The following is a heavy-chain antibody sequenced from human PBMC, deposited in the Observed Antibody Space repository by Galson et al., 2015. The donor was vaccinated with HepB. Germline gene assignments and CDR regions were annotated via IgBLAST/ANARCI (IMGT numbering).Heavy chain of an antibody. V-gene: IGHV3-33*01. Sequence: SLRLSCAASGFTFSSYGMHWVRQAPGKGLEWVAVIWYDGSNKYYADSVKGRFTISRDNSKNTLYLQMNSLRAEDTAVYYCARDHGYSSGWYKGYYYYGMDVWGQGTTVTISS. CDR3: ARDHGYSSGWYKGYYYYGMDV. D-gene: IGHD6-19*01. CDR2: IWYDGSNK. J-gene: IGHJ6*02. CDR1: GFTFSSYG.